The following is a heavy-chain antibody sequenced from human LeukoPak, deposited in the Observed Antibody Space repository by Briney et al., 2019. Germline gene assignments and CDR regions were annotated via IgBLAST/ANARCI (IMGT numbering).Heavy chain of an antibody. D-gene: IGHD3-22*01. J-gene: IGHJ4*02. CDR2: ISYDGSNK. CDR1: GFTFSSYA. CDR3: ARDHPPYYYDSSGYYGGSDY. Sequence: GGSLRLSCAASGFTFSSYAMHWVRQAPGKGLEWEAVISYDGSNKYYADSVKGRFTISRDNSKNTLYLQMNSLRAEDTAVYYCARDHPPYYYDSSGYYGGSDYWGQGTLVTVSS. V-gene: IGHV3-30*04.